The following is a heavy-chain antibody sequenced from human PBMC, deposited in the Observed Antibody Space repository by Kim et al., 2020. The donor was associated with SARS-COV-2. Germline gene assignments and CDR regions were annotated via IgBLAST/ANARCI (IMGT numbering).Heavy chain of an antibody. V-gene: IGHV3-30*18. D-gene: IGHD4-17*01. J-gene: IGHJ3*02. CDR1: GFTFSSYG. CDR2: ISYDGSNK. Sequence: GGSLRLSCAASGFTFSSYGMHWVRQAPGKGLEWVAVISYDGSNKYYADSVKGRFTISRDNSKNTLYLQMNSLRAEDTAVYYCAKLPPTVTTYGGAFDIWGQGTMVTVSS. CDR3: AKLPPTVTTYGGAFDI.